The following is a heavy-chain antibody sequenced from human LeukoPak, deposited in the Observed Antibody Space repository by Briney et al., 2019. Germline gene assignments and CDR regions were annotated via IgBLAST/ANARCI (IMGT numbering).Heavy chain of an antibody. V-gene: IGHV1-69*04. Sequence: GASVKVSCKASGGTFCSYAISWVRQAPGQGLEWMGRIIPIFGIANYAQKFQGRVTITADKSTSTAYMELSSLRSEDTAVYYCARDKYSSSLGDYWGQGTLVTVSS. J-gene: IGHJ4*02. CDR1: GGTFCSYA. CDR3: ARDKYSSSLGDY. D-gene: IGHD6-6*01. CDR2: IIPIFGIA.